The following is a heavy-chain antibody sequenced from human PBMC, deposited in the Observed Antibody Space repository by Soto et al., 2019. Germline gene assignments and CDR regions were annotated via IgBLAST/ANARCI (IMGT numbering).Heavy chain of an antibody. CDR3: AREGQAPYYYYGMDV. CDR2: ISGYNGNT. CDR1: GYTFTNYG. J-gene: IGHJ6*02. Sequence: QVQVVQSGDEVKKPGASVKVSCKASGYTFTNYGFSWVRQAPGQGLEWMGWISGYNGNTKYAEKFQCRVTMTTDTYTRPANMVLRSVRSADTAVYYCAREGQAPYYYYGMDVWGQGTAVTVSS. V-gene: IGHV1-18*01.